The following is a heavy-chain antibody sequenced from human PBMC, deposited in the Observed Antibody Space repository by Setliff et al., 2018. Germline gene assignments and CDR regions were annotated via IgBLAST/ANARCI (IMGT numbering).Heavy chain of an antibody. J-gene: IGHJ6*03. D-gene: IGHD3-10*01. CDR3: ARDRSTVIRGVTSFFYYYMDV. CDR1: GASVRSHY. CDR2: FFYSGDT. V-gene: IGHV4-59*02. Sequence: PSETLSLTCTVSGASVRSHYWSWIRQSPEKGLEWIGFFFYSGDTKSNPSLKSRVTMSVDTSKNQFSLKLNSVTAADTAVYYCARDRSTVIRGVTSFFYYYMDVWGGGATVTVS.